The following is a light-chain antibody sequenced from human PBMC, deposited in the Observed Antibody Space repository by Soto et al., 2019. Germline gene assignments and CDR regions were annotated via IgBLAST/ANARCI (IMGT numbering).Light chain of an antibody. J-gene: IGKJ4*01. CDR2: DAS. Sequence: EIVLTQTPATLSLSPGERATLSCRASQSVSSYLAWYQQKPGQAPRLLIYDASNSATGIPARFSGSGSGTDFTLTISSLEPEDFAVYYCQQRSNWPPLNFSGGTKVEIK. V-gene: IGKV3-11*01. CDR3: QQRSNWPPLN. CDR1: QSVSSY.